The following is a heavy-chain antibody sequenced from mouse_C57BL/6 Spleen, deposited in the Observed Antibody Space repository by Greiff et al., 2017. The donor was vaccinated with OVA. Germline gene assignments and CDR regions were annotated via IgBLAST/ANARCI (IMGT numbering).Heavy chain of an antibody. J-gene: IGHJ1*03. CDR3: TRPRVAEYFDV. CDR1: GYTFTDYE. CDR2: IDPETGGT. Sequence: QVQLQQSGAELVRPGASVTLSCKASGYTFTDYEMHWVKQTPVHGLEWIGAIDPETGGTAYNQKFKGKAILTADKSSSTAYMELRSLTSEDSAVYYCTRPRVAEYFDVWGTGTTVTVSS. V-gene: IGHV1-15*01.